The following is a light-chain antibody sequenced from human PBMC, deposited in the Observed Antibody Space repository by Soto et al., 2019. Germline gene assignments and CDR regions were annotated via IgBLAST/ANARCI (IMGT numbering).Light chain of an antibody. CDR3: QQYYTTPYT. V-gene: IGKV4-1*01. Sequence: DNVMTQSPDSLALSLGERATINCKSSQSVLYSSNNKNYLAWYQQKPGQRPKLLIYWASTRESGVPDRFSGSGSATDFTLTISSLQAEDVAVYYCQQYYTTPYTFGQGTKLEIK. J-gene: IGKJ2*01. CDR1: QSVLYSSNNKNY. CDR2: WAS.